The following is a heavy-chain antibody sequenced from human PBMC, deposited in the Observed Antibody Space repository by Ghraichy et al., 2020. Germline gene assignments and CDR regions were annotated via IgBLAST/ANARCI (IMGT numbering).Heavy chain of an antibody. V-gene: IGHV3-53*01. J-gene: IGHJ4*02. Sequence: GGSLRLSCAASGFSVSSNYMSWVRQAPGKGLEWVSVIYSGGATHYADSVKGRFTISRDNPKNTLYLQMSSLRADDTAMYYCARDGSNDPFGYWGRGTLVTVSS. D-gene: IGHD3-10*01. CDR1: GFSVSSNY. CDR2: IYSGGAT. CDR3: ARDGSNDPFGY.